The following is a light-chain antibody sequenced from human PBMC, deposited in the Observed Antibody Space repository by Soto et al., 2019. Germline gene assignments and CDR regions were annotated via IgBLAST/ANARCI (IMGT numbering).Light chain of an antibody. V-gene: IGKV1-13*02. Sequence: AIQLTQSPSSPSASVGDRVTITCRASQGISSALAWYQQKPGKAPNLLIYDASSLESGVPSRFSGSGSGTDFTLTITSLQPEDFATYYCQHFNGYPFTFGQGTRLEIK. CDR1: QGISSA. J-gene: IGKJ5*01. CDR2: DAS. CDR3: QHFNGYPFT.